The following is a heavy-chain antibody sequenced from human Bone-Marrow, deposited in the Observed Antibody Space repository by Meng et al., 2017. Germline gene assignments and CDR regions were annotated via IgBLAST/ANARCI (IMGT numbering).Heavy chain of an antibody. V-gene: IGHV3-23*01. CDR3: AREPRYYYDSSGYLQYYYYGMDV. D-gene: IGHD3-22*01. J-gene: IGHJ6*02. CDR2: ISGSGGST. CDR1: GFTFSSYA. Sequence: GESLKISCAASGFTFSSYAMHWVRQAPGKGLEWVSAISGSGGSTYYADSVKGRFTISRDNSKNTLYLQMNSLRAEDTAVYYCAREPRYYYDSSGYLQYYYYGMDVWGQGTTVTVSS.